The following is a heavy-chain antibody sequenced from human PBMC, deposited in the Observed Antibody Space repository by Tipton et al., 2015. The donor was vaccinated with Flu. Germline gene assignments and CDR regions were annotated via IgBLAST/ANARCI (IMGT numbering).Heavy chain of an antibody. CDR1: GFTFRSYG. D-gene: IGHD3-10*01. J-gene: IGHJ5*02. CDR2: IWYDGSNK. Sequence: SLRLSCEASGFTFRSYGMQWVRRAPGKGLQWLGTIWYDGSNKFYADSVRGRFTISRDNSKNTLYLDITGLRVEDTAFYYCARDPGGGWFDPWGPGTLVSVSS. CDR3: ARDPGGGWFDP. V-gene: IGHV3-33*01.